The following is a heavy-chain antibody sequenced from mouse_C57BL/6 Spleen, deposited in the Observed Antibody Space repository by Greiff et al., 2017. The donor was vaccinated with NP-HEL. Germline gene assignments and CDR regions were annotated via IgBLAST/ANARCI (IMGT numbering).Heavy chain of an antibody. J-gene: IGHJ4*01. V-gene: IGHV1-50*01. CDR3: ARSDGNLYAMDY. CDR2: IDPSDSYT. CDR1: GYTFTSYW. Sequence: QVHVKQPGAELVKPGASVKLSCKASGYTFTSYWMQWVKQRPGQGLEWIGEIDPSDSYTNYNQKFKGKATLTVDTSSSTAYMQLSSLTSEDSAVYYCARSDGNLYAMDYWGQGTSVTVSS. D-gene: IGHD2-1*01.